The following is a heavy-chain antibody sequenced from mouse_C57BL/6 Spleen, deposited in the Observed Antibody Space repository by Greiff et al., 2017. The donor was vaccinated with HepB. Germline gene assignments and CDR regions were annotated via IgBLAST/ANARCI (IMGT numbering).Heavy chain of an antibody. D-gene: IGHD2-1*01. CDR3: ARGGYGNHGAY. CDR1: GYTFTSYG. CDR2: IYPRSGNT. J-gene: IGHJ3*01. V-gene: IGHV1-81*01. Sequence: QVQLKQSGAELARPGASVKLSCKASGYTFTSYGISWVKQRTGQGLEWIGEIYPRSGNTYYNEKFKGKATLTADKSSSTAYMELRSLTSEDSAVYFCARGGYGNHGAYWGQGTLVTVSA.